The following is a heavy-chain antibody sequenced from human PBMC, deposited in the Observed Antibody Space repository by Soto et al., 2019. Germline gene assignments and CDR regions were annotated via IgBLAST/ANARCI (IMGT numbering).Heavy chain of an antibody. CDR2: VSAYNGNT. V-gene: IGHV1-18*01. Sequence: QVQLVQSGAEVKKPGASMKVSCKASGFTFTSYGISWVRQAPGQGLEWMGWVSAYNGNTHYAQKLQGRVTMTTDTSPTTPYMELSSLRSAYPAVSSCSIAGSSWQPHEDYWGQGTLVTLSS. J-gene: IGHJ4*02. CDR3: SIAGSSWQPHEDY. D-gene: IGHD6-13*01. CDR1: GFTFTSYG.